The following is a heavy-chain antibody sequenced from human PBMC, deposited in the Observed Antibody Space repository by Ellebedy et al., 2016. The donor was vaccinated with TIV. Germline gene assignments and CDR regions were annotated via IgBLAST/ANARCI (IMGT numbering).Heavy chain of an antibody. CDR3: ARDSSGRRVNFDY. CDR1: GGTFSSYA. V-gene: IGHV1-69*13. CDR2: IIPIFGTA. Sequence: SVKVSCXASGGTFSSYAISWVRQAPGQGLEWMGGIIPIFGTANYAQKFQGRVTITADESTSTAYMELSSLRSEDTAVYYCARDSSGRRVNFDYWGQGTLVTVSS. D-gene: IGHD3-22*01. J-gene: IGHJ4*02.